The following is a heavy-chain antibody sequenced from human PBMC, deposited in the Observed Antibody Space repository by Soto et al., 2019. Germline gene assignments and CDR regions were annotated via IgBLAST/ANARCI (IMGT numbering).Heavy chain of an antibody. J-gene: IGHJ4*02. CDR2: ISHDGRIQ. V-gene: IGHV3-30*18. Sequence: GGSLRLSCAVSTFTFSNYGMQWVRQAPGKGLEWLGVISHDGRIQYYADSVKGRFTISRDNSQNTLFLQMNGLRAEDTAVYYCAKEFTAYSSGWYFDYWGQGALVTVSS. CDR1: TFTFSNYG. CDR3: AKEFTAYSSGWYFDY. D-gene: IGHD6-19*01.